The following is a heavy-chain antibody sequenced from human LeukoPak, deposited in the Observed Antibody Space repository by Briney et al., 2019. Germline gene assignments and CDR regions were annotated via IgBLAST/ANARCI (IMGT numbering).Heavy chain of an antibody. CDR3: AGYHNGYCSSTSCLSFDY. Sequence: GSLRLSCAASGFTVSSKYMSWIRQPPGKGLEWIGEINHSGSTNYNPSLKSRVTISVDTSKNQFSLKLSSVTAADTAVYYCAGYHNGYCSSTSCLSFDYWGQGTLVTVSS. D-gene: IGHD2-2*01. J-gene: IGHJ4*02. CDR2: INHSGST. CDR1: GFTVSSKY. V-gene: IGHV4-34*08.